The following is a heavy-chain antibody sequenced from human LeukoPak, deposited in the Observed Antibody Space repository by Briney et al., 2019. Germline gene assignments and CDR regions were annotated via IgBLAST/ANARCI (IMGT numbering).Heavy chain of an antibody. J-gene: IGHJ5*02. D-gene: IGHD3-10*01. CDR3: ARVAMVRGSPNWFDP. CDR2: ISAYNGNT. Sequence: ASVKVSCKASGCTFTSYGISWVRQAPGQGLEWMGWISAYNGNTNYAQKLQGRVTMTTDTSTSTAYMELRSLRSDDTAVYYCARVAMVRGSPNWFDPWGQGTLVTVSS. V-gene: IGHV1-18*01. CDR1: GCTFTSYG.